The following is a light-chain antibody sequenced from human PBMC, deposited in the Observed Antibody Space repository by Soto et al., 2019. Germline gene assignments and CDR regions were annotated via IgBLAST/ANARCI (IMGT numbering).Light chain of an antibody. V-gene: IGKV1-5*03. CDR1: QSVSTW. CDR2: KAS. Sequence: DIQMTQSPSTLSASVGDRVTITCRASQSVSTWLAWYQQKPGKAPKLLIFKASILASGVPSRFSGSGSGPECTLTTSSLQPDDFATYYCQQYNSDLGITFGRGTKVDIK. CDR3: QQYNSDLGIT. J-gene: IGKJ3*01.